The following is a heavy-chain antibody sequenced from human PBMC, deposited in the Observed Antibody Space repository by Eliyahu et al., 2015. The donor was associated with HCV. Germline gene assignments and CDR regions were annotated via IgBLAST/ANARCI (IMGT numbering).Heavy chain of an antibody. CDR1: XYXFTSYY. CDR3: ARVSSGWNVPSDNWFDP. V-gene: IGHV1-46*01. CDR2: NNPSGGST. D-gene: IGHD6-19*01. J-gene: IGHJ5*02. Sequence: QVQLVQSGAEVKKPGAXVKVSCKASXYXFTSYYMXWVRQAPGQGLEWMGINNPSGGSTXYAQKFQGRVTMTRXTSTSTVYMELSSLRSEDTAVYYCARVSSGWNVPSDNWFDPWGQGTLVTVSS.